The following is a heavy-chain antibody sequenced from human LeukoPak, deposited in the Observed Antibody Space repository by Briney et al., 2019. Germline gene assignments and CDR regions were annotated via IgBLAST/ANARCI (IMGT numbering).Heavy chain of an antibody. J-gene: IGHJ4*01. CDR3: AEVESSYSRS. Sequence: GPSLRPSCVASGLSFGNYGRNWVRQAPGKGLEWVSSIGGGGYTTYYADSVRGRLTISRDNSKNSMYLQMSSLRAEDTAIYDSAEVESSYSRSWGQGTLVSV. CDR1: GLSFGNYG. D-gene: IGHD3-10*01. V-gene: IGHV3-23*01. CDR2: IGGGGYTT.